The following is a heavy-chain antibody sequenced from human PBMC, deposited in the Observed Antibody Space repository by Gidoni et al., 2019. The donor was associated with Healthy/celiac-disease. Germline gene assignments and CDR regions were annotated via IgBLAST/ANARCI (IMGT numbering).Heavy chain of an antibody. CDR2: IYYSGST. Sequence: QLQLQESGPGLVKPSETLSLTCTVSGGSISSSSYYWGWIRQPPGKGLEWIGSIYYSGSTYYNPSLKSRVTISVDTSKNQFSRKLSSVTAADTAVYYCARDRRDSSSKDYWGQGTLVTVSS. CDR3: ARDRRDSSSKDY. D-gene: IGHD6-13*01. J-gene: IGHJ4*02. CDR1: GGSISSSSYY. V-gene: IGHV4-39*07.